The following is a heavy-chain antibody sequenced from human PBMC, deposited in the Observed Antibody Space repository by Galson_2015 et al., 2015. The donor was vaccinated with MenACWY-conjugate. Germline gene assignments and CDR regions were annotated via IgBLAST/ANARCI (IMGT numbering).Heavy chain of an antibody. CDR2: IEGGGSPT. CDR1: GFTFNHYS. Sequence: SLRLSCAASGFTFNHYSLNWVRQAPGKGLEWISFIEGGGSPTHYADSVKGRFAISRDNAKSSVFLQMNSLRVDDTAVYYCARGYGFYGSRNYYYFDYWGQGTLVTVSS. D-gene: IGHD3-10*01. J-gene: IGHJ4*02. CDR3: ARGYGFYGSRNYYYFDY. V-gene: IGHV3-48*04.